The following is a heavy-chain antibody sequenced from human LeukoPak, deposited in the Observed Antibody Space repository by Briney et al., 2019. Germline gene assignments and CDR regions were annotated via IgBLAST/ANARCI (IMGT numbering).Heavy chain of an antibody. Sequence: SETLSLTCTVSGGSISSSSYYWGWIRQPPGKGLEWIGSIYYSGSTYYNPSLKSRVTISVDTSKNQFSLKLSSVTAADTAVYYCARGGLYGDQADYWGQGTLVTVSS. D-gene: IGHD4-17*01. J-gene: IGHJ4*02. CDR2: IYYSGST. CDR1: GGSISSSSYY. V-gene: IGHV4-39*01. CDR3: ARGGLYGDQADY.